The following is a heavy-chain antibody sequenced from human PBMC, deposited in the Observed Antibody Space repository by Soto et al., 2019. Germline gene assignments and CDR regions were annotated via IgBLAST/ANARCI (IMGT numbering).Heavy chain of an antibody. D-gene: IGHD1-26*01. Sequence: GGSLRLSCAGSGFTFSNYGMHWVRQAPGKGLEWVALVSHDGSNKYYADSVQGRFTISRDNSKKTLYLQMNSLRVEDTAVYYCAKGGGSWQEIDYWGQGTLVTVSS. CDR2: VSHDGSNK. CDR3: AKGGGSWQEIDY. J-gene: IGHJ4*02. V-gene: IGHV3-30*18. CDR1: GFTFSNYG.